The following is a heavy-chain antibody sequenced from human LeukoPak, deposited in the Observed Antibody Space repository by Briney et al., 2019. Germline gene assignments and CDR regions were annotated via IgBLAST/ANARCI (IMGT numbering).Heavy chain of an antibody. J-gene: IGHJ6*02. CDR1: GFTFTDEY. CDR2: INPYSGAI. D-gene: IGHD5-18*01. CDR3: ARDIFVTGYSYGNYYYYGMDV. Sequence: GASVKVSCKSSGFTFTDEYIHWVRQAPGQGLEWMGWINPYSGAINYAQKFQGRVTLTRDTSISTAYMELSSLRSEDTAVYYCARDIFVTGYSYGNYYYYGMDVWGQGTTVTVSS. V-gene: IGHV1-2*02.